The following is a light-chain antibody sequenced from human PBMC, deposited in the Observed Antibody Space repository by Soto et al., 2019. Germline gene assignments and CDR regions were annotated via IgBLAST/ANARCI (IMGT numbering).Light chain of an antibody. CDR3: QNNGSPPRT. Sequence: EIVLTQSPGTLSLSPGETTTLSCRASQSIKSNYLAWYQQKPGQAPRLLIYDISSSATGIPDRCSGRGSGTDLTITINGLEPEDFEVYYRQNNGSPPRTFGQGTRLEMK. CDR2: DIS. CDR1: QSIKSNY. J-gene: IGKJ5*01. V-gene: IGKV3-20*01.